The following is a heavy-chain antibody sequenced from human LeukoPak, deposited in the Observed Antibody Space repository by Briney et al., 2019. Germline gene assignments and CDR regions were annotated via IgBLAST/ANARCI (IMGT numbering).Heavy chain of an antibody. Sequence: GESLKISCKGSGYSFTSYWIGWVRQMPGKGLEWVGIIYPGDSDTRYSPSFQGQVTISADKSISTAYLQWSSLKASDTAMYYCARQVTTPPYYYYYYMDVWGKGTTVTVSS. V-gene: IGHV5-51*01. D-gene: IGHD4-11*01. CDR3: ARQVTTPPYYYYYYMDV. CDR2: IYPGDSDT. J-gene: IGHJ6*03. CDR1: GYSFTSYW.